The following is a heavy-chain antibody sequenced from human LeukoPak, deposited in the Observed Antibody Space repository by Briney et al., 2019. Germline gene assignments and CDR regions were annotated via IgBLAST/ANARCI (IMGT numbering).Heavy chain of an antibody. CDR1: GGSISSYY. V-gene: IGHV4-59*01. CDR2: IYYSGST. CDR3: ARDATKWHNWFDP. D-gene: IGHD1-26*01. Sequence: SETLSLTCTVSGGSISSYYWSWIRQPPGKGLEWIGYIYYSGSTNYNPSLKSRVTISVDTSENQFSLKLSSVTAADTAVYYCARDATKWHNWFDPWGQGTLVTVSS. J-gene: IGHJ5*02.